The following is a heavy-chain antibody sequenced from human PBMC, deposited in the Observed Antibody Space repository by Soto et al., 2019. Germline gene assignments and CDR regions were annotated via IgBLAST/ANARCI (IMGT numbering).Heavy chain of an antibody. CDR1: GDSFNDYY. CDR3: ARESGGASSTFAYHYVYMDV. Sequence: QVQLVQSGAEVRKPGASVTVSCRSSGDSFNDYYIHWVRQAPGQGFEWMGWINPNGGVTKYAQKFEGWVGMTRDQSIRTVYMQLSRLRSDDTADYYCARESGGASSTFAYHYVYMDVWGTGTTVTVSS. J-gene: IGHJ6*03. D-gene: IGHD2-15*01. V-gene: IGHV1-2*04. CDR2: INPNGGVT.